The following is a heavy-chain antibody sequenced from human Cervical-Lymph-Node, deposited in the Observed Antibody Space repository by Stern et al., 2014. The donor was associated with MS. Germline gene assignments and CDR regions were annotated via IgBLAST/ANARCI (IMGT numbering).Heavy chain of an antibody. CDR3: ARDLSSASFSGGVDI. D-gene: IGHD2-8*02. Sequence: MQLVESGGGVVQPGRSLRLSCAASGFTFSSYGMHWVRQAPGKGLEWVTVISYDGSNKYYADSVKGRFTISRDNSKNTLYLQMNSLRAEDTAVYYCARDLSSASFSGGVDIWGQGTMVTVSS. CDR1: GFTFSSYG. J-gene: IGHJ3*02. V-gene: IGHV3-30*03. CDR2: ISYDGSNK.